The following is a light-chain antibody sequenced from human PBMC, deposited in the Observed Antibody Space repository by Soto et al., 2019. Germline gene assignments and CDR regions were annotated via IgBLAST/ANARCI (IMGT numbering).Light chain of an antibody. J-gene: IGLJ1*01. Sequence: QSVLTQPPSASGSPGQSVTISCTGTSSDVGGYNYVSWYQHHPGKAPKLIIYEVTKRPSGVPDRFSGSKSGTTASLTVSGLQAEDEADYFCSSYEGSNTYVFGTGTKVTVL. V-gene: IGLV2-8*01. CDR2: EVT. CDR1: SSDVGGYNY. CDR3: SSYEGSNTYV.